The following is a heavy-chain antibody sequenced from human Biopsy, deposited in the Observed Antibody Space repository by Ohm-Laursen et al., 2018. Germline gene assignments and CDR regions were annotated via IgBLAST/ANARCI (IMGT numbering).Heavy chain of an antibody. CDR3: ARGVPHYDGSGFPLAGYWYFDL. D-gene: IGHD3-22*01. CDR1: GGSIGGGEYY. Sequence: PSETLSLTCPVSGGSIGGGEYYWNWIRQHPGKGLGWIGLISYSGTTFYNPSLESLLTISIDTSKNHFSLNLRSVTAADTAVYYCARGVPHYDGSGFPLAGYWYFDLWGRGTLVTVSS. CDR2: ISYSGTT. V-gene: IGHV4-31*01. J-gene: IGHJ2*01.